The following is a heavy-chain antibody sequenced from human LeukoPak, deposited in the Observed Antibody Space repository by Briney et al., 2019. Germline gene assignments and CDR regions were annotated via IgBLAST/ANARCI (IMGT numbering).Heavy chain of an antibody. Sequence: PSQTLSLTCAISGDSVPSNSAAWNWIRQSPSRGLEWLGRTYYRSKWYNDYAVSVKSRITINPDTSKNQFSLKLSSVTAADTAVYYCARSTYCSGGSCSHNWFDPWGQGTLVTVSS. J-gene: IGHJ5*02. V-gene: IGHV6-1*01. CDR1: GDSVPSNSAA. CDR3: ARSTYCSGGSCSHNWFDP. CDR2: TYYRSKWYN. D-gene: IGHD2-15*01.